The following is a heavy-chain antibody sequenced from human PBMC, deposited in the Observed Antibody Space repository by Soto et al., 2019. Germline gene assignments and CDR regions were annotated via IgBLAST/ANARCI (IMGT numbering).Heavy chain of an antibody. V-gene: IGHV3-23*01. CDR3: AKKGVLLWFGGNAFDI. CDR2: ISGSGGST. Sequence: GGSLRLSCAASGFTFSSYAMSWVRQAPGKGLEWVSAISGSGGSTYYADSVKGRFTISRDNSKNTLYLQMNSLRAEDTAVYYCAKKGVLLWFGGNAFDIWGQGTIVTVSS. J-gene: IGHJ3*02. D-gene: IGHD3-10*01. CDR1: GFTFSSYA.